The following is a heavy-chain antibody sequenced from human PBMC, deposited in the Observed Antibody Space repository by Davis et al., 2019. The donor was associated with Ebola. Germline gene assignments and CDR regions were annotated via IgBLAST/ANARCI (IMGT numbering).Heavy chain of an antibody. J-gene: IGHJ3*02. D-gene: IGHD2-8*02. CDR3: ASLRRTITGMDDGFDI. CDR2: IYTGDSDT. Sequence: GESLNISCKYSGNSFTSHWIGWVRQMPGKGLEWMGIIYTGDSDTRYSPSFRGQVIISADKSTKAAFLQWSSLKASDTAMYYCASLRRTITGMDDGFDIWGQGTMVTVSS. CDR1: GNSFTSHW. V-gene: IGHV5-51*01.